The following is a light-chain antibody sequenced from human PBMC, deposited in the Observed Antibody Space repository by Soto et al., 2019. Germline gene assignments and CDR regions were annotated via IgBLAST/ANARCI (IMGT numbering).Light chain of an antibody. CDR2: LGS. V-gene: IGKV2-28*01. J-gene: IGKJ1*01. CDR3: MQALQTPRT. Sequence: DIVMTQSPLSLPVTPGEPASISCRSSQSLLHSNGYNYLDWYLQKPGQSPQLLIYLGSNRASGVPGRVSGSGSGTDFTLKISRVEADDVGVYYCMQALQTPRTFGQGTKVEIK. CDR1: QSLLHSNGYNY.